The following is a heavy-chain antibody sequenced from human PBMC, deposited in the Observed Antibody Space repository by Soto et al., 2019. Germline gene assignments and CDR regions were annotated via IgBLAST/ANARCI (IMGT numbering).Heavy chain of an antibody. J-gene: IGHJ4*02. CDR2: IYYSGST. CDR3: ASSSYDYVWGSYYCFDY. Sequence: SETLSLTSTVSGGYISSYYSSWIRQPPGKGLEWIGYIYYSGSTNYNPSLKSRVTISVDTSKNQFSLKLSSVTAADTAVYYCASSSYDYVWGSYYCFDYWGQGTLVTVSS. CDR1: GGYISSYY. D-gene: IGHD3-16*01. V-gene: IGHV4-59*08.